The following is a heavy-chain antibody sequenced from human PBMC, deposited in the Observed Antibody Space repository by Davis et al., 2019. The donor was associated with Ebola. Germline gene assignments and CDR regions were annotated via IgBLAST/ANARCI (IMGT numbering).Heavy chain of an antibody. CDR3: AREAYSSSWYWLPDY. D-gene: IGHD6-13*01. CDR2: ISYDGSNK. Sequence: GESLEISCAASGFTFSSYGMHWVRQAPGKGLEWVAVISYDGSNKYYADSVKGRFTISRDNSKNTLYLQMNSLRAEDTAVYYCAREAYSSSWYWLPDYWGQGTLVTVSS. V-gene: IGHV3-30*03. CDR1: GFTFSSYG. J-gene: IGHJ4*02.